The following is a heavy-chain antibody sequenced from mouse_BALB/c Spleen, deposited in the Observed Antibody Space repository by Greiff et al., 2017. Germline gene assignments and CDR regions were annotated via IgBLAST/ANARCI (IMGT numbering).Heavy chain of an antibody. V-gene: IGHV3-6*02. D-gene: IGHD2-1*01. CDR1: GYSITSGYY. CDR3: ASHGNSMPFDY. J-gene: IGHJ2*01. CDR2: ISYDGSN. Sequence: VQLQQSGPGLVKPSQSLSLTCSVTGYSITSGYYWNWIRQFPGNKLEWMGYISYDGSNNYNPSLKNRISITRDTSKNQFFLKLNSVTTEDTATYYCASHGNSMPFDYWGQGTTLTVSS.